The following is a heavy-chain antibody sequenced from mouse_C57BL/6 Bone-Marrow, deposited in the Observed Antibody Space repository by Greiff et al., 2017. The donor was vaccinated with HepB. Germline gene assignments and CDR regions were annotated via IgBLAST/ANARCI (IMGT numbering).Heavy chain of an antibody. D-gene: IGHD2-4*01. V-gene: IGHV2-5*01. CDR1: GFSLTSYG. Sequence: VKLVESGPGLVQPSQSLSITCTVSGFSLTSYGVHWVRQSPGKGLEWLGVIWRGGSTDYNAAFMSRLSITKDNSKSQVFFKMNSLQADDTAIYYCAKADYDGIYYYAMDYWGQGTSVTVSS. CDR2: IWRGGST. J-gene: IGHJ4*01. CDR3: AKADYDGIYYYAMDY.